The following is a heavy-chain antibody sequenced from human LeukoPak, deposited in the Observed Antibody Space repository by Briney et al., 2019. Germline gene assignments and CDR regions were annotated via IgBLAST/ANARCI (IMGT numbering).Heavy chain of an antibody. V-gene: IGHV3-13*04. CDR1: GFTVSNYD. D-gene: IGHD3-10*01. CDR2: ISTAGDP. Sequence: SGGSLRLSCAASGFTVSNYDLHWVRQGTGKGLEWVSGISTAGDPYYPGSVKGRFTIPRENAKKSLYLQMNSLRDGDTAVYYCARGIRAGVWAFDIWGQGTMVTVAS. J-gene: IGHJ3*02. CDR3: ARGIRAGVWAFDI.